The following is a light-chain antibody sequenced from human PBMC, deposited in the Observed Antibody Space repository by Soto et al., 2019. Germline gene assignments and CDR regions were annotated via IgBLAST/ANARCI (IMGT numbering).Light chain of an antibody. CDR1: SSNIGINY. Sequence: QSVLTQPPSVSAAPGPTVTISCAGSSSNIGINYVSWYQHLPGTAPKLLIFDNTKRPSDIPDRFSGFKSGTSATLDIAGLQTGDEADYYCVTWDTSLSAFYVFGTGTKLNVL. V-gene: IGLV1-51*01. J-gene: IGLJ1*01. CDR3: VTWDTSLSAFYV. CDR2: DNT.